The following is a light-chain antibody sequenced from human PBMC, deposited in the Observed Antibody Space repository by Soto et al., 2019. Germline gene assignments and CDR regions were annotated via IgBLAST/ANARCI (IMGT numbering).Light chain of an antibody. Sequence: QSVLTQPASVSGSPGQSITISCTGTSSDVGGYNYVSWYQQHPGKAPKLMISDVSNRPSGVSNRFSGSKSGTTASLTISGIQAEDEEDYYCSSYTRSSTLYVVFAGGTKLTVL. CDR1: SSDVGGYNY. CDR2: DVS. J-gene: IGLJ2*01. V-gene: IGLV2-14*01. CDR3: SSYTRSSTLYVV.